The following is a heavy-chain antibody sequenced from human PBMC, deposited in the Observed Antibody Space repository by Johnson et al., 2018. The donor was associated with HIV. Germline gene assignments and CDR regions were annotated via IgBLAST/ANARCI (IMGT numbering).Heavy chain of an antibody. CDR2: ISHSGDTI. Sequence: QVQLVESGGGVVQPGRSLRLFCAASGFMFSDYYMSWIRQAPGKGLEWVSYISHSGDTIYYADSVKGRFTISRDNAKNSLFLQMNSLRAEDTAVYYCARDPSTAAADSKDAFDIWGQGTMVTVSS. J-gene: IGHJ3*02. CDR3: ARDPSTAAADSKDAFDI. D-gene: IGHD6-13*01. V-gene: IGHV3-11*04. CDR1: GFMFSDYY.